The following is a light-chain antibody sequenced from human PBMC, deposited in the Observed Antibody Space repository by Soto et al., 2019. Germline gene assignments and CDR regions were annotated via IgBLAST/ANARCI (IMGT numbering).Light chain of an antibody. V-gene: IGLV2-8*01. Sequence: QSALTQPPSASGSPGPSVTISCTGTSSDVGGYNYVSWYQQHPGKAPKLMIYEVSKRPSGVPDRFSGSKSGNTASLTVSGLQAEDEADYYCSSYAGSNNLVFGGGTKLTV. CDR2: EVS. CDR1: SSDVGGYNY. CDR3: SSYAGSNNLV. J-gene: IGLJ2*01.